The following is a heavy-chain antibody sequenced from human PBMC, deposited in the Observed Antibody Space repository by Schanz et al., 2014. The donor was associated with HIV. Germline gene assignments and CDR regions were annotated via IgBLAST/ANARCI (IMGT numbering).Heavy chain of an antibody. J-gene: IGHJ6*02. CDR2: ISYDGRNK. CDR3: AREREESIAYYYYGMDV. Sequence: QVQLVESGGGVVQPGRSLRLSCAASGFTFNSYGMHWVRQAPGKGLEWVSVISYDGRNKLYADSVKGRFTISRDNSKNTMYLKMNSLRVDDTAVYYCAREREESIAYYYYGMDVWGQGTTVTVSS. CDR1: GFTFNSYG. D-gene: IGHD1-26*01. V-gene: IGHV3-30*03.